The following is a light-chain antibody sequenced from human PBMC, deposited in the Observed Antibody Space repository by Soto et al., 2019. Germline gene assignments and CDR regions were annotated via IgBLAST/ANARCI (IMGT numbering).Light chain of an antibody. J-gene: IGLJ1*01. CDR3: SSYTSSSTPYV. CDR2: EVS. V-gene: IGLV2-14*01. Sequence: QSALTQPASVSGSLGQSIAISCTGTSSDVGAYNYVSWYQQHPGKAPKLMIYEVSNRPSGVSNRFSGSKSGNTASLTISGLQAEDEADYYCSSYTSSSTPYVFGTGTKLTVL. CDR1: SSDVGAYNY.